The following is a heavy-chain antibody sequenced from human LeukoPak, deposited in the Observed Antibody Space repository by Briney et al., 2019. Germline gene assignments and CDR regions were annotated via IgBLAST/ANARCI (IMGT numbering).Heavy chain of an antibody. CDR3: ARGKFLEWSSLGFFDY. V-gene: IGHV4-59*01. CDR2: IYYSGST. D-gene: IGHD3-3*01. Sequence: SETLSLTCTVSGGSISSYYWSWIRQPPGKGLEWIGYIYYSGSTNYNPSLKSRVTISVDTSKNQFSLKLSSVTAADTAVYYCARGKFLEWSSLGFFDYWGQGTLVTVSS. CDR1: GGSISSYY. J-gene: IGHJ4*02.